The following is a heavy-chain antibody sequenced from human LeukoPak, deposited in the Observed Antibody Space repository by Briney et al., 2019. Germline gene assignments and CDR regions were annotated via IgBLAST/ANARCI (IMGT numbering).Heavy chain of an antibody. J-gene: IGHJ4*02. V-gene: IGHV3-23*01. D-gene: IGHD2-2*01. Sequence: PGGSLRLSCAASGFTFSSYAMGWVRQAPGKGLEWVSVINGAGGATYYADSVKGRFAISRDNSKNTLYLQMNSLRAEDTAVYYCARTVGYCSSTSCSRENFDYWGQGTLVTVSS. CDR1: GFTFSSYA. CDR3: ARTVGYCSSTSCSRENFDY. CDR2: INGAGGAT.